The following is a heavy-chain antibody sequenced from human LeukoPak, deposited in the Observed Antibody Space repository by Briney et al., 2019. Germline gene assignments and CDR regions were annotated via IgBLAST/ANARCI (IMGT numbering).Heavy chain of an antibody. J-gene: IGHJ4*02. V-gene: IGHV3-30*04. D-gene: IGHD1-26*01. CDR3: ARDGEVGATGTRFDY. Sequence: TGGSLRLSCAASGFTFSSYAMHWVRQAPGKGLEWVAVISYDGSNKHYADSVKGRFTISRDNSKNTLYLQMNSLRAEDTAVYYCARDGEVGATGTRFDYWGQGTLVTVSS. CDR1: GFTFSSYA. CDR2: ISYDGSNK.